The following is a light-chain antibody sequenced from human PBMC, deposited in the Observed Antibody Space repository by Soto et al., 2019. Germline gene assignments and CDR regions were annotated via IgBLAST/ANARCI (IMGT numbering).Light chain of an antibody. CDR2: KAS. Sequence: DIQMTQSPSTLSASVGDRVTITGRASQSVTTWLAGYQQKPGKAPKLLIYKASNLESGLPSMFTGSGSGTEFTLTISSLQCDDCANYYCQKYSTYPFTFGQGTRLAI. J-gene: IGKJ5*01. CDR1: QSVTTW. CDR3: QKYSTYPFT. V-gene: IGKV1-5*03.